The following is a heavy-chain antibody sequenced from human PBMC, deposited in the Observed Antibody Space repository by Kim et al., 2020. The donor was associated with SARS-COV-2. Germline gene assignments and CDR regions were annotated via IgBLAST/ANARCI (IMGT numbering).Heavy chain of an antibody. CDR3: ARDPRNSWYSDY. Sequence: SYAESVKGRFTISRDNAKNSLYLQMNSLRAEDTAVYYCARDPRNSWYSDYWGQGTLVTVSS. J-gene: IGHJ4*02. D-gene: IGHD2-2*01. V-gene: IGHV3-21*01.